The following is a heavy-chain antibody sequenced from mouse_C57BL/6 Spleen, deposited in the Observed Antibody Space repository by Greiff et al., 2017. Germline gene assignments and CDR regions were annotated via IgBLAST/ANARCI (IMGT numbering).Heavy chain of an antibody. J-gene: IGHJ1*03. CDR3: ARAGTGWYFDV. D-gene: IGHD3-3*01. CDR1: GYAFTNYL. CDR2: INPGSGGT. Sequence: VQLQQSGAELVRPGTSVTVSCKASGYAFTNYLIEWVKQRPGQGLEWIGVINPGSGGTNYNEKFKGKATLTADKSSSTAFMQLSSLTSEDSAVYFCARAGTGWYFDVWGTGTTVTVSS. V-gene: IGHV1-54*01.